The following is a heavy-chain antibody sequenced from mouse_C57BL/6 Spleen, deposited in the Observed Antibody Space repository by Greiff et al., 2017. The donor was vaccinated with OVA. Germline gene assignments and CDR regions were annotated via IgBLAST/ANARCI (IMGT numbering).Heavy chain of an antibody. J-gene: IGHJ4*01. D-gene: IGHD1-1*01. Sequence: VQVVESGPGLVAPSQSLSITCTVSGFSLTSYGVDWVRQPPGKGLEWLGVIWGGGSTNYNSALMSRLSISKDNSKSQVFLKMNSLQTDDTAMYYCRVLITTVVDAMDYWGQGTSVTVSS. V-gene: IGHV2-9*01. CDR3: RVLITTVVDAMDY. CDR1: GFSLTSYG. CDR2: IWGGGST.